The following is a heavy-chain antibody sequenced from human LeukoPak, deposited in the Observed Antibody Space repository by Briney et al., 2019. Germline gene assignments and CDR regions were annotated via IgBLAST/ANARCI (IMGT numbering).Heavy chain of an antibody. V-gene: IGHV4-34*01. J-gene: IGHJ3*01. D-gene: IGHD7-27*01. Sequence: SETLHLTCGVPVASFRDDFWSWIRQAPGKGLEWIGEINYGGATHYNPSLMSRVTVSVDRSKNQFSLMMRSVTAADTATYYCARFSTITPGAWGDAFDFWGQGTMVSISA. CDR1: VASFRDDF. CDR3: ARFSTITPGAWGDAFDF. CDR2: INYGGAT.